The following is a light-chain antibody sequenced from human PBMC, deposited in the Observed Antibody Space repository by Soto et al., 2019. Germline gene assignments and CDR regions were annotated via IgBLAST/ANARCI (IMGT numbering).Light chain of an antibody. J-gene: IGKJ4*01. CDR1: QNIFTW. CDR2: DAS. Sequence: DIQMTQSPSTLSASVGDTVTITCRASQNIFTWLAWYQHKPGRAPKLLMYDASILESGVPSRFSGSGSGTQFTLTISSLQSDDFGTYYCQQYNTHSFSGGTKVEIK. CDR3: QQYNTHS. V-gene: IGKV1-5*01.